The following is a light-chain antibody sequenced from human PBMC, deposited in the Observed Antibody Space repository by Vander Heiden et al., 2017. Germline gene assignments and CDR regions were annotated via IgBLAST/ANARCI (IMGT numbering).Light chain of an antibody. J-gene: IGKJ4*01. CDR3: QQSDSTPLT. V-gene: IGKV1-39*01. CDR2: AAS. Sequence: DILMTPSPSSLSASVGDRVTITCRASQSISSYLNWYQQKPGKAPKLLIFAASSLQSGVPSRFSGSGSGTDFTLTISSLQPEDFATYYCQQSDSTPLTFGGGTKVXVK. CDR1: QSISSY.